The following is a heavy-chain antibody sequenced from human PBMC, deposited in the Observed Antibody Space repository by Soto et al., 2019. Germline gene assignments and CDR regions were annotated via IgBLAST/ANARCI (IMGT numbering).Heavy chain of an antibody. V-gene: IGHV3-30*18. D-gene: IGHD2-21*02. J-gene: IGHJ4*02. Sequence: GGSLRLSCAASGFTFSSYGMHWVRQAPGKGLEWVAVISYDGSNKYYADSVKGRFTISRDNSKNTLYLQMNSLRAEDTVVYYCAKDRRTYCGGDCLPPDYWGQGTLVTVSS. CDR2: ISYDGSNK. CDR3: AKDRRTYCGGDCLPPDY. CDR1: GFTFSSYG.